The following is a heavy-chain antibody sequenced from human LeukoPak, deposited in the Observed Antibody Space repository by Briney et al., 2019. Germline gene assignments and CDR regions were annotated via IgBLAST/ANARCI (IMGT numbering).Heavy chain of an antibody. Sequence: SETLSLTCTVSGGSISSYYWSWIRQPPGKGLEWIGEINHSGSTNYNPSLKSRVTISVDTSKNQFSLKLSSVTAADTAVYYCASHAPYYYGSGSYDVRPLDYWGQGTLVTVSS. CDR3: ASHAPYYYGSGSYDVRPLDY. CDR1: GGSISSYY. D-gene: IGHD3-10*01. V-gene: IGHV4-34*01. J-gene: IGHJ4*02. CDR2: INHSGST.